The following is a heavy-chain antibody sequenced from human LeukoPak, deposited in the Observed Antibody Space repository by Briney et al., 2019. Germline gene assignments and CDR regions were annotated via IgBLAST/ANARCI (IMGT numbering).Heavy chain of an antibody. CDR3: ARELLGHGWFDP. V-gene: IGHV4-30-2*01. Sequence: PSETLSLTCTVSGGSVRSYYWSWIRQPPGKGLEWIGYIYHSGSTYYNPSLKSRVTISVDRSKNQFSLKLSSVTAADTAVYYCARELLGHGWFDPWGQGTLVTVSS. D-gene: IGHD1-26*01. CDR1: GGSVRSYY. CDR2: IYHSGST. J-gene: IGHJ5*02.